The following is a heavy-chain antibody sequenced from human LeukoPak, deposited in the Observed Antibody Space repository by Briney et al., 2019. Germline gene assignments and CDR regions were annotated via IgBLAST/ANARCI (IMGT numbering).Heavy chain of an antibody. CDR2: ISAYNGNT. V-gene: IGHV1-18*01. D-gene: IGHD3-10*01. CDR1: GYTFTSYG. CDR3: ARNLLWFGELSDNWFDP. J-gene: IGHJ5*02. Sequence: ASVKVSCKASGYTFTSYGISWVRQAPGQGLEWMGWISAYNGNTNYAQKLQGRVTMTTDTSTSTAYMELRSLRSDDTAVYYCARNLLWFGELSDNWFDPWGQGTLVTVSS.